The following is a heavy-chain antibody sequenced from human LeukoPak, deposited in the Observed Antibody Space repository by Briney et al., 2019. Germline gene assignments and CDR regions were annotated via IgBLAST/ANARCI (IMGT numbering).Heavy chain of an antibody. D-gene: IGHD3-16*01. CDR2: IYPGDSET. Sequence: GESLKISCQGSGYRFVSYWIAWVRQQPGKGLEWMGIIYPGDSETRYSPSFQGQVTFSVDKSTSTAYLHWSSMNVSDTAIYYCARTTMNRGGLDPWGQGTLVTVSS. CDR3: ARTTMNRGGLDP. J-gene: IGHJ5*02. CDR1: GYRFVSYW. V-gene: IGHV5-51*01.